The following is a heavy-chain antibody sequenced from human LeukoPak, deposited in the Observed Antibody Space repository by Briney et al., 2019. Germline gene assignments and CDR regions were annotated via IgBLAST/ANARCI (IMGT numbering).Heavy chain of an antibody. D-gene: IGHD7-27*01. CDR2: ISNSDGTT. Sequence: GGSLRLSCAASGFTFSDDYMTWIRQAPGKGLEWVSYISNSDGTTYYADFVRGRFTISRDNAKKSLYLQMNSLRAEDTAVYYCARDLNWETYWGQGTLVSVSS. CDR1: GFTFSDDY. J-gene: IGHJ4*02. V-gene: IGHV3-11*04. CDR3: ARDLNWETY.